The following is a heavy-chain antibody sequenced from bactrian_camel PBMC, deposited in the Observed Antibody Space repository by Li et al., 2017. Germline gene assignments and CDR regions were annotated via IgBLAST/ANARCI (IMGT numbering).Heavy chain of an antibody. CDR1: GFAFSSHT. Sequence: VQLVESGGGLVQPGGSLRLSCAASGFAFSSHTMYWVRQAPGKGLEWVSSMSTGDGTTYYPDFVKGRFTVSRDNAKNKLYLQLNSLKTEDTAMYYCVYSSWMNQYDYWGQGTQVTVS. J-gene: IGHJ4*01. CDR3: VYSSWMNQYDY. D-gene: IGHD6*01. CDR2: MSTGDGTT. V-gene: IGHV3S1*01.